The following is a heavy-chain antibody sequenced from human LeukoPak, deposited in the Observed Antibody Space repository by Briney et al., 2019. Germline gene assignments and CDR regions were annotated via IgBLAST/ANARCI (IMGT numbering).Heavy chain of an antibody. CDR2: INSVGTR. CDR1: GFTFNNSW. D-gene: IGHD3-22*01. CDR3: ASPRSGDRGGYHDPCDI. J-gene: IGHJ3*02. Sequence: GGSLRLSCAGSGFTFNNSWMHWVRQAPGKGLVWVSRINSVGTRSYADSVKGRFTISRDNAKNTLFLQMNSLRVEDTAVYFCASPRSGDRGGYHDPCDIWGQGTMATVSS. V-gene: IGHV3-74*01.